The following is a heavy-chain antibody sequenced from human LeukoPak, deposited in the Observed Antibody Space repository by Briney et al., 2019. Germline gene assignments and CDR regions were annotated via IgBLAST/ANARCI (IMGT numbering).Heavy chain of an antibody. CDR1: GFTFSSYG. Sequence: GGSLRLSCAASGFTFSSYGMHWVRQAPGKGLEWVAFIRYDGSNKYYADSVKGRFTISRGNSKNTLYLQMNSLRAEDTTVYYGAKRGTVHVVDTAMAGGLSFDYWGQGTLVTVSS. D-gene: IGHD5-18*01. J-gene: IGHJ4*02. CDR3: AKRGTVHVVDTAMAGGLSFDY. V-gene: IGHV3-30*02. CDR2: IRYDGSNK.